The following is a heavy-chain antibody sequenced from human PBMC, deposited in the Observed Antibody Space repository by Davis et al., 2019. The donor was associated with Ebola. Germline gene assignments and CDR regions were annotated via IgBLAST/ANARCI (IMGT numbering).Heavy chain of an antibody. CDR1: GFVFSSYV. CDR2: LGTSADT. V-gene: IGHV3-23*01. J-gene: IGHJ3*01. D-gene: IGHD2/OR15-2a*01. Sequence: GESLKISCAASGFVFSSYVMSWVRRAPGKGLEWVATLGTSADTEYADSVKGRFTISRDNSKNTLHLQMNSLRVEDTAIYYCAKDNRNIWSEVWGQGTMVTVSS. CDR3: AKDNRNIWSEV.